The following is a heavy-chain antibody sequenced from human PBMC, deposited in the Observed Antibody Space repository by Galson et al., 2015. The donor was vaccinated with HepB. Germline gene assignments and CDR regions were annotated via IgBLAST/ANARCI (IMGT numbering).Heavy chain of an antibody. CDR3: ARGLKYYYGSGSYRRVFDY. D-gene: IGHD3-10*01. J-gene: IGHJ4*02. V-gene: IGHV3-74*01. CDR1: GFTFSSYW. CDR2: INSDGSST. Sequence: SLRLSCAASGFTFSSYWMHWVRQAPGKGLVWVSRINSDGSSTSYADSVKGRFTISRDNAKNSLYLQMNSLRAEDTAVYYCARGLKYYYGSGSYRRVFDYWGQGTLVTVSS.